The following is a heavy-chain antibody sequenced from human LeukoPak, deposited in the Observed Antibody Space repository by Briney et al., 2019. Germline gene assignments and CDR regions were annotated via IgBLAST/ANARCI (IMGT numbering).Heavy chain of an antibody. CDR2: ISSSGSTI. J-gene: IGHJ4*02. CDR3: ARDSGGYCTNGVCSTFDY. V-gene: IGHV3-11*04. Sequence: GGSLRLSCAASGFTFSDYYMSWIRQAPGKGLEWVSYISSSGSTIYYADSVKGRFTISRDNAKNSLYLQMNSLRAEDTAVYYCARDSGGYCTNGVCSTFDYWGQGTLVTASS. CDR1: GFTFSDYY. D-gene: IGHD2-8*01.